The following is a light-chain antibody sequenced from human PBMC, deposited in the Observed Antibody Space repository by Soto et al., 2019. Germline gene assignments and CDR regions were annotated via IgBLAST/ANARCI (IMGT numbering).Light chain of an antibody. J-gene: IGKJ4*01. CDR1: QGITNY. CDR2: AAS. Sequence: DIQMTQSPSSLSASVGDRVTITCRARQGITNYLAWYQQKPGRVPKLLIYAASTLQSGVPSRFSGSGTGTASTLTISSMQPEDVATYYCQKYNSAPLTFGGGTKVEIK. CDR3: QKYNSAPLT. V-gene: IGKV1-27*01.